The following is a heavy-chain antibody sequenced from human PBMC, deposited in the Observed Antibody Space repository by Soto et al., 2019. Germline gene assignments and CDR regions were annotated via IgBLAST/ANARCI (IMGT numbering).Heavy chain of an antibody. CDR1: GDSVSTNIAA. CDR3: ARDAAPTLHSPRGMDF. J-gene: IGHJ6*02. V-gene: IGHV6-1*01. CDR2: TLYRSSKWYN. Sequence: SQTISRTCAISGDSVSTNIAAWSWIRQSPSRGLEWLGRTLYRSSKWYNEYAVSVKSRMTINPDTSKNQFSLQLNSVTPEDTAVYYCARDAAPTLHSPRGMDFWCQGLAVTLSS. D-gene: IGHD2-15*01.